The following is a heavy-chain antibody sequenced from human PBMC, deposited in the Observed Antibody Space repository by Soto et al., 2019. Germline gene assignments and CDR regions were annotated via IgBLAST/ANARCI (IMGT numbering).Heavy chain of an antibody. D-gene: IGHD3-22*01. CDR2: IDPSDSYT. CDR3: ARNLADSSGYYTPLSWFDP. CDR1: GYSFTSYW. V-gene: IGHV5-10-1*01. Sequence: PGESLKISCKGSGYSFTSYWISWVRQMPGKGLEWMGRIDPSDSYTNYSPSFQGHVTISADKSISTAYLQWSSLKASDIAMYYCARNLADSSGYYTPLSWFDPWGQGTLVTVSS. J-gene: IGHJ5*02.